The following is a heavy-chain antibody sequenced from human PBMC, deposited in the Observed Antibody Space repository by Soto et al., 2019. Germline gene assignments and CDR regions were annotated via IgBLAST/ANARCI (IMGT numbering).Heavy chain of an antibody. Sequence: GESLKISCKGSGYSFTSYWIGWVRQMPGKGLEWMGIIYPGDSDTRYSPSFQGQVTISADKSISTAYLQWSSLKASDTAMYYCARANFGYSRKYYFDYWGQGTLVTVSS. V-gene: IGHV5-51*01. J-gene: IGHJ4*02. CDR3: ARANFGYSRKYYFDY. D-gene: IGHD6-13*01. CDR2: IYPGDSDT. CDR1: GYSFTSYW.